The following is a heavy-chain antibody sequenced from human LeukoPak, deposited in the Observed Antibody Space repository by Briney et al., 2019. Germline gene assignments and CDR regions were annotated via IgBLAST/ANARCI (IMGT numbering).Heavy chain of an antibody. CDR1: GGTFSSYA. CDR3: ASVKWGCGSSGYFCENDVFDI. D-gene: IGHD3-22*01. J-gene: IGHJ3*02. CDR2: IIPIFGTA. V-gene: IGHV1-69*13. Sequence: ASVKVSCKASGGTFSSYAISWVRQAPGQGLEWMGGIIPIFGTANYAQKFQGRVTITADESTSTAYMELSSLRSEDTAVYYCASVKWGCGSSGYFCENDVFDIWGQGTMVTVSS.